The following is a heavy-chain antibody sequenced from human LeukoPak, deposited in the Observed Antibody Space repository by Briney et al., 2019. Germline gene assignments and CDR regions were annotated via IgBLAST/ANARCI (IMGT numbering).Heavy chain of an antibody. J-gene: IGHJ6*03. CDR1: GGTFSRYA. CDR2: IIPVLGTT. D-gene: IGHD3-10*01. CDR3: ATSGGDYYYYSLDV. V-gene: IGHV1-69*13. Sequence: SVKVSCKASGGTFSRYAISWVRQAPGQGLEWMGGIIPVLGTTNYAQTFQNKVTITADESTGTTYMELSSLTSEDTAVYYCATSGGDYYYYSLDVWGKGTPVTISS.